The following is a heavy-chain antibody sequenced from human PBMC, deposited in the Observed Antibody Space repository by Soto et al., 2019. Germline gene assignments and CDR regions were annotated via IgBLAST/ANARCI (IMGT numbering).Heavy chain of an antibody. D-gene: IGHD1-1*01. CDR1: GSTFRSYG. CDR3: AKDKVGLPERLLLVHSGSGMDV. J-gene: IGHJ6*02. Sequence: QPGGSLRLSCAASGSTFRSYGMHWVRQAPGKGLEWVAVISYDGSNKYYAGSVKGRFTISRDNSKNTLYLQMNSLRAEDTAVYYCAKDKVGLPERLLLVHSGSGMDVWGQGTTVTVSS. CDR2: ISYDGSNK. V-gene: IGHV3-30*18.